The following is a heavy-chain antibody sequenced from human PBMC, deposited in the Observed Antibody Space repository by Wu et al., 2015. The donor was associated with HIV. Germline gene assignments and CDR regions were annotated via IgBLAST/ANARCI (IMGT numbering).Heavy chain of an antibody. Sequence: QVQLVQSGAEVKKSGASLKVSCKASGYAFKTYGISWLRQAPGQGLEWMGWISGYNGNTNYAQNLQGRVTMTTDTSTSTVYMELRSLRSDDTAKYYCARVSLGAVAGNWFDPWGQGTLVTVSS. D-gene: IGHD6-19*01. V-gene: IGHV1-18*01. CDR1: GYAFKTYG. J-gene: IGHJ5*02. CDR2: ISGYNGNT. CDR3: ARVSLGAVAGNWFDP.